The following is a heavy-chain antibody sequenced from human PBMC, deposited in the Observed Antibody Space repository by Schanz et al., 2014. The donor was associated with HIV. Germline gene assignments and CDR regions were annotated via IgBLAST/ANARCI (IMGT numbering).Heavy chain of an antibody. CDR3: ARGITGNSYGFDY. CDR1: GFTFSDYY. D-gene: IGHD5-18*01. J-gene: IGHJ4*02. CDR2: ISSSSNTI. Sequence: VQLVESGGGVVQPGRSLRLSCAASGFTFSDYYMSWIRQAPGMGLEWVSYISSSSNTINYADSVKGRFTISRDNTKSSLYLQMNSLRAEDTAVYYCARGITGNSYGFDYWGQGALVSVSS. V-gene: IGHV3-11*01.